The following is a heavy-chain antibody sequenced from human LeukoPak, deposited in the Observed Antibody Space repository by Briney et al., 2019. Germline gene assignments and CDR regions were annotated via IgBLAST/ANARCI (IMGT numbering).Heavy chain of an antibody. V-gene: IGHV3-48*01. J-gene: IGHJ4*02. D-gene: IGHD6-19*01. CDR1: GFTFSNYN. CDR2: ITLSSSTI. CDR3: ATYSSGADY. Sequence: GGSLRLSCTASGFTFSNYNMNWVRQAPGKGLEWVSYITLSSSTIYYSDSVKGRFTISRDNAKNSLYLHMNSLRAEDTAVYYCATYSSGADYWGQGTLVTVSS.